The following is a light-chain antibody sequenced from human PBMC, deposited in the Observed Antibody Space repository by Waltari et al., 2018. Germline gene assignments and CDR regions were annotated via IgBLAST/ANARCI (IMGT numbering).Light chain of an antibody. CDR1: SSDVGGYNY. J-gene: IGLJ2*01. Sequence: QSALTQPPSASGSPGQSVTISCPGTSSDVGGYNYVPWYLQHPGKATKLMFYEVTNRPSGVPDRFSGSKSGNTASLTVSGLQAEDEADYYCSSYAGSNNVLFGGGTKLTVV. CDR2: EVT. V-gene: IGLV2-8*01. CDR3: SSYAGSNNVL.